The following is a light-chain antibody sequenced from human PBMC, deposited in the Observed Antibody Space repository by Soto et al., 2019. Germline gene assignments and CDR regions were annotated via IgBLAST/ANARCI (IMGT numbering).Light chain of an antibody. V-gene: IGLV2-23*01. CDR3: SSYAISSTSYV. J-gene: IGLJ1*01. CDR1: NFDFGSYDL. Sequence: QSALTQPASMSGSPGQSITISCTGTNFDFGSYDLVSWYQQHPGKAPKLIIYEASERPSGISIRFSGSKSGKTASLTISGLQAEDEADYYCSSYAISSTSYVFGTGTKLTVL. CDR2: EAS.